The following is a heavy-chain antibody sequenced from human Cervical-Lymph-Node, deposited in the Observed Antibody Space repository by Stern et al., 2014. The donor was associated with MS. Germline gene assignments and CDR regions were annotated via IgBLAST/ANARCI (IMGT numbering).Heavy chain of an antibody. CDR3: ARLIVVLAPGNMDV. J-gene: IGHJ6*02. Sequence: EVQLVESGGGLVQPGGSLRLSCAASGFTFSNYWMHWVRQAPGKGLVWVSRVDSDGSDTSYADSVKGRFTISRDYAKNTLYLQMNSLRAEDTAVYYCARLIVVLAPGNMDVWGQGTTVTVAS. V-gene: IGHV3-74*02. D-gene: IGHD2-15*01. CDR2: VDSDGSDT. CDR1: GFTFSNYW.